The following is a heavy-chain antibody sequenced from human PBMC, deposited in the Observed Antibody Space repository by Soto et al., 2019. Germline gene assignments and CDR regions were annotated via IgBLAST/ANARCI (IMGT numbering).Heavy chain of an antibody. CDR1: GFTFRRYW. Sequence: EVQLVESGGGLVQPGGSLRLSCVASGFTFRRYWMSWVRQAPGKGLEWVANINEDESEKNYVDSVKGRFTISRDNAKNSLYLQTNSLRAADTAMYFCARGDFYSGDLWGQGALVTVSP. D-gene: IGHD4-4*01. CDR3: ARGDFYSGDL. J-gene: IGHJ5*02. CDR2: INEDESEK. V-gene: IGHV3-7*05.